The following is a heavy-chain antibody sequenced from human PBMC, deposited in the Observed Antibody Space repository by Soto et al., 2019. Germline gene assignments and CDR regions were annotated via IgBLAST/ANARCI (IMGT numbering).Heavy chain of an antibody. CDR1: GYSFTSYW. CDR2: IDPSDSYT. V-gene: IGHV5-10-1*03. Sequence: EVQLVQSGAEVKKPGESLRISCKGSGYSFTSYWISWVRQMPGKGLEWMGRIDPSDSYTNYSPSFQGHVTISADKSISTAYLQWSSLKASDTAMYYCARHGRVDIVATKGGYYYGMDVWGQGTTVTVSS. CDR3: ARHGRVDIVATKGGYYYGMDV. D-gene: IGHD5-12*01. J-gene: IGHJ6*02.